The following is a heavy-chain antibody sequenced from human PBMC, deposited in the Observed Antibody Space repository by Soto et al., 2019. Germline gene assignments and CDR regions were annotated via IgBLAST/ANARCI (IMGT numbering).Heavy chain of an antibody. CDR1: GYTFTSYD. CDR2: MNPNSGNT. Sequence: ASVKVSCKASGYTFTSYDINWVRQATGQGLEWMGWMNPNSGNTDYAQKFQGRVTRTRNTSISTAYMELSSLRSEDTAVYYCVGIDYYYYYMDVWGKGTTVTVSS. V-gene: IGHV1-8*01. J-gene: IGHJ6*03. D-gene: IGHD7-27*01. CDR3: VGIDYYYYYMDV.